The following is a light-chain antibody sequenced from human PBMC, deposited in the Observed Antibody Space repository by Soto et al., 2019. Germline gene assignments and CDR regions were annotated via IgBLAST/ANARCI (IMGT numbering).Light chain of an antibody. CDR2: DVS. V-gene: IGKV3-20*01. CDR1: QSVSSAY. Sequence: EIVLTQSPGTLSLSPGERATLSCRAIQSVSSAYLAWYQQKPGQAPRLLIYDVSSRATGIPDRISGSGSGTDFTLTVSRLEPEGVAVYYCQQYGSSPETFGQGTKVEIK. J-gene: IGKJ1*01. CDR3: QQYGSSPET.